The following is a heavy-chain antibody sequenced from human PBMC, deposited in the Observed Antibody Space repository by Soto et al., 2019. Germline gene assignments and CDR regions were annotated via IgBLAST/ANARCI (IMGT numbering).Heavy chain of an antibody. D-gene: IGHD6-13*01. Sequence: QVEQVESGGGVGQPGGSLRLSCAAFGFTFSNYAMFWVRQSPGEGLEWVALISYDGRDESYVDSVKGRFSISRDNSKDTLYLQMDSLRAQDTAVYYCARRTAAAYYMDVWGKGTTVTVSS. CDR2: ISYDGRDE. CDR3: ARRTAAAYYMDV. J-gene: IGHJ6*03. CDR1: GFTFSNYA. V-gene: IGHV3-30*03.